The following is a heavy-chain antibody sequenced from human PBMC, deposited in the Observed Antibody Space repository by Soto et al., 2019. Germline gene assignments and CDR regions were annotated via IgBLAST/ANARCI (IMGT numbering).Heavy chain of an antibody. Sequence: SGGSLRLSCAASGFTFSSYAMSWVRQAPGKGLEWVSAISGSGGSTYYADSVKGRFTISRDNSKNTLYLQMNSLRAEDTAVYYCAKANTPTYYYDSSGFYGFDSWGQGTRVTVSS. V-gene: IGHV3-23*01. D-gene: IGHD3-22*01. CDR3: AKANTPTYYYDSSGFYGFDS. CDR2: ISGSGGST. J-gene: IGHJ4*02. CDR1: GFTFSSYA.